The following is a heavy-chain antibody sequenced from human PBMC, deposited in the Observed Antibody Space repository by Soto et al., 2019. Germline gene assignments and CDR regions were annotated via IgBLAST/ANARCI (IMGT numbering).Heavy chain of an antibody. J-gene: IGHJ6*02. Sequence: PGGSLRLSCAASKFTFSTYAMTWVRQAPGKGLEWVSDISGSGGSTYYADSVKGRFTISRDNSKNTLYLQMNSLRAEDTAVYYCAKDEYNYDFWSGYWRPYYYYGMDVWGQGTTVTVSS. V-gene: IGHV3-23*01. D-gene: IGHD3-3*01. CDR1: KFTFSTYA. CDR2: ISGSGGST. CDR3: AKDEYNYDFWSGYWRPYYYYGMDV.